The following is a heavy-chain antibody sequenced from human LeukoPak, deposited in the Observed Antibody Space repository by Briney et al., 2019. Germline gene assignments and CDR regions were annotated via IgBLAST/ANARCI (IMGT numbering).Heavy chain of an antibody. CDR2: ISSSSSYI. D-gene: IGHD1-26*01. V-gene: IGHV3-21*01. CDR3: ARDGVGATPFDY. Sequence: GGSLRLSCAASGFTFSSYSMNWVRQAPGKGLEWVSSISSSSSYIYYADSVKGRFTISRDNAKNSLYLQMNSLRAEDTAVYHCARDGVGATPFDYWGQGTLVTVSS. J-gene: IGHJ4*02. CDR1: GFTFSSYS.